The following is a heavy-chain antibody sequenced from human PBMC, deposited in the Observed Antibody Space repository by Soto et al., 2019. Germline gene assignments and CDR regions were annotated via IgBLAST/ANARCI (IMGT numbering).Heavy chain of an antibody. CDR3: AKDSRGGKYYYFYYGMDV. CDR1: GFTFSSCG. D-gene: IGHD1-26*01. J-gene: IGHJ6*02. V-gene: IGHV3-30*18. Sequence: PGGSLRLSCAASGFTFSSCGMHWVRQAPGKGLEWVAVISYDGSNKYYADSVKGRFTISRDNSKNTLYLQMNSLRAEDAAVYYCAKDSRGGKYYYFYYGMDVWGQGTTVTVSS. CDR2: ISYDGSNK.